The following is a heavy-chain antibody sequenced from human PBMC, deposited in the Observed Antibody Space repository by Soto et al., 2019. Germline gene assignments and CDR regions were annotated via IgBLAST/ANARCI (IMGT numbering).Heavy chain of an antibody. CDR2: IYPGDSET. V-gene: IGHV5-51*01. D-gene: IGHD6-19*01. Sequence: PGESLKISCKGSGYRFTTSLICWVRQMPVKGLEWMGIIYPGDSETRYSPSFQGQVSISADKSITTAYLQWSSLKASDTAMYYCVRKSRGLNQDFDYCGQGTQVTVSS. CDR3: VRKSRGLNQDFDY. CDR1: GYRFTTSL. J-gene: IGHJ4*02.